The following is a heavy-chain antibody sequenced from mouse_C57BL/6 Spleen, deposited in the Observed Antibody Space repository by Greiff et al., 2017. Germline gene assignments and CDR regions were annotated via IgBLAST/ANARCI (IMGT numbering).Heavy chain of an antibody. CDR2: IYPRDGST. CDR1: GYTFTDHT. J-gene: IGHJ4*01. CDR3: ARGDGYDEDYYAMDY. D-gene: IGHD2-2*01. V-gene: IGHV1-78*01. Sequence: VQLQQSDAELVKPGASVKISCKVSGYTFTDHTIHWMKQRPEQGLEWIGYIYPRDGSTKYNEKFKGKATLTADKSSSTAYMQLNSLTSEDSAVYFCARGDGYDEDYYAMDYWGQGTSVTVSS.